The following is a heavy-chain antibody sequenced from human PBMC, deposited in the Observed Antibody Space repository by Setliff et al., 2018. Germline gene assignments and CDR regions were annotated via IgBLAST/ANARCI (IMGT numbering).Heavy chain of an antibody. CDR1: GGTFSTYG. Sequence: ASVKVSCKASGGTFSTYGISWVRQAPGQGLEWMGGTIPMFGSANYAQKFQGRVTIITDESTSTAYMELSSLRSEDTAVYYCARGYYDSYARYYVVGDYWGQGTPVTVSS. D-gene: IGHD3-22*01. J-gene: IGHJ4*02. CDR3: ARGYYDSYARYYVVGDY. CDR2: TIPMFGSA. V-gene: IGHV1-69*05.